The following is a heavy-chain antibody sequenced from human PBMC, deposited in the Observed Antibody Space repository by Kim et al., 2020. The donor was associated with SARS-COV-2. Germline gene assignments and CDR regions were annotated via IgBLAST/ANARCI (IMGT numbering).Heavy chain of an antibody. CDR3: ARGPTVSTYSFYYGMDV. V-gene: IGHV1-2*06. CDR1: GYSFTDYS. CDR2: INPDSGGT. Sequence: ASVKVSCQASGYSFTDYSLHWVRLAPGQGLEWMGQINPDSGGTNYTQKFQGRVTMTSDPSTNTAYMELGSLRSDDTALYYCARGPTVSTYSFYYGMDVWGQGTTVTVSS. D-gene: IGHD4-17*01. J-gene: IGHJ6*02.